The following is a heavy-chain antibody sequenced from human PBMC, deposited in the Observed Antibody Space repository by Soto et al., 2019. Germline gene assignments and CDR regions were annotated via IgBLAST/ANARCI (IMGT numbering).Heavy chain of an antibody. Sequence: GESLKISCKASGYSFTSYWIAWVHQMPGKGLEWMGIIYPGDSDTRYSPSFQGQVTISADRSISTAYLHWSSLKASDTAMYYCAREGGYCSSTSCQGIDYWGQGTLVTVSS. CDR2: IYPGDSDT. CDR1: GYSFTSYW. V-gene: IGHV5-51*07. D-gene: IGHD2-2*01. J-gene: IGHJ4*02. CDR3: AREGGYCSSTSCQGIDY.